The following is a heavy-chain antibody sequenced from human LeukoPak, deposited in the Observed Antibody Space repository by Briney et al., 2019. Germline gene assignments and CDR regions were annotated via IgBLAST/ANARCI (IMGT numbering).Heavy chain of an antibody. V-gene: IGHV1-2*02. CDR2: INPNSGGT. D-gene: IGHD3-3*01. CDR1: GYTFTGYY. CDR3: ARVSEFWSGYYSEFFDY. J-gene: IGHJ4*02. Sequence: GASVKVSCTASGYTFTGYYMQWVRQAPGQGLEWMGWINPNSGGTNYAQKFQGRVTMTRDTSISTAYMELSRLRSDDTAVYYCARVSEFWSGYYSEFFDYWGQGTLVTVSS.